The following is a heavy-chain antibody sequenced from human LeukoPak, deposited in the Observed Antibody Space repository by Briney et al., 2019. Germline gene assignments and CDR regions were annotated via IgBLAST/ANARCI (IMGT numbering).Heavy chain of an antibody. J-gene: IGHJ4*02. CDR1: GYTFTSYD. D-gene: IGHD2-15*01. CDR2: MNPNSGNT. CDR3: ARGYVVVAALGY. Sequence: ASVKVSCKASGYTFTSYDINWVRQATGQGLEWMGRMNPNSGNTGYAQKFQGRVTMTRNTSISTAYMELSSLRSEDTAVYYCARGYVVVAALGYWGQGTLVTVSS. V-gene: IGHV1-8*01.